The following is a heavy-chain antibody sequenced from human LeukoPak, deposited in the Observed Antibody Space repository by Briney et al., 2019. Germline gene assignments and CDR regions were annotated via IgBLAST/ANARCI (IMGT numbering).Heavy chain of an antibody. Sequence: SGRSLRLLCAASGLTFDDSAMHWVRQVPGKGPEWVSGSSLNSGIIDYADSVKVRFTISRDNAKNSLYLQMNNLRPDDTAFYYCAKAPPYYSDSSGYFQHWGQGTLVTVSS. J-gene: IGHJ1*01. CDR2: SSLNSGII. D-gene: IGHD3-22*01. V-gene: IGHV3-9*01. CDR1: GLTFDDSA. CDR3: AKAPPYYSDSSGYFQH.